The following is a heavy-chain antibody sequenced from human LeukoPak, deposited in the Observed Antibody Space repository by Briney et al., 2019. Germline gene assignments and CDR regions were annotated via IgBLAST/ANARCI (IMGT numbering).Heavy chain of an antibody. CDR2: IIPILGIA. D-gene: IGHD6-13*01. CDR1: GGAFSSYA. Sequence: SVKVSCKASGGAFSSYAISWVRQAPGQGLEWMGRIIPILGIANYAQKFQGRVTITADKSTSTAYMELSSLRSEDTAVYYCARDKGVAALLSGMDVWGQGTTVTVSS. CDR3: ARDKGVAALLSGMDV. V-gene: IGHV1-69*04. J-gene: IGHJ6*02.